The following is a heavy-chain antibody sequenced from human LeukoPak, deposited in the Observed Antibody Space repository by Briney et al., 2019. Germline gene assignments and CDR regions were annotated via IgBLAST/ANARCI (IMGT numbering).Heavy chain of an antibody. CDR3: ARDLLWFGELAVYYYGMDV. CDR1: GYTFTSYD. J-gene: IGHJ6*02. V-gene: IGHV7-4-1*02. Sequence: ASVKVSCKASGYTFTSYDINWVRQAPGQGLEWMGWINTNTGNPTYAQGFTGRFVFSLDTSVGTAYLQISSLKAEDTAVYYCARDLLWFGELAVYYYGMDVWGQGTTVTVSS. CDR2: INTNTGNP. D-gene: IGHD3-10*01.